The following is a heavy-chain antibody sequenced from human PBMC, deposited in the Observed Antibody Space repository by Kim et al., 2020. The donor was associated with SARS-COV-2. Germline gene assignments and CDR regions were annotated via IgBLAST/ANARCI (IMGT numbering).Heavy chain of an antibody. CDR3: ARGYGDYDNYYYYYYMDV. Sequence: KSRVTISVDTSKNQFSLKLSSVTAADTAVYYCARGYGDYDNYYYYYYMDVWGKGTTVTVSS. D-gene: IGHD4-17*01. V-gene: IGHV4-59*09. J-gene: IGHJ6*03.